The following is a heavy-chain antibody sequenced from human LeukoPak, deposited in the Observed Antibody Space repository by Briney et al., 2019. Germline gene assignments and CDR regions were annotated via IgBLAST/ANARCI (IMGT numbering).Heavy chain of an antibody. J-gene: IGHJ4*02. D-gene: IGHD5-24*01. V-gene: IGHV3-11*01. CDR2: ISSSGSTI. CDR3: ARRQFWEMATDY. Sequence: GGSLRLSCAASGFTFSSYAMSWIRQAPGKGLEWVSYISSSGSTIYYADSVKGRFTISRDNAKNSLYLQMNSLRAEDTAVYYCARRQFWEMATDYWGQGTLVTVSS. CDR1: GFTFSSYA.